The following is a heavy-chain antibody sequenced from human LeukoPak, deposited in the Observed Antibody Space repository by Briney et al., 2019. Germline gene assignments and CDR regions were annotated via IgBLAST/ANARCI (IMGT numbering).Heavy chain of an antibody. CDR3: ARAPKGSKVRGVPNYYFDY. CDR1: GFTFSSYS. V-gene: IGHV3-21*01. CDR2: ISSSGSYI. J-gene: IGHJ4*02. D-gene: IGHD3-10*01. Sequence: GGSLRLSCAASGFTFSSYSMNWLRQAPGNGLEWVSAISSSGSYIYYADSVKGRFTTSRDNAKNSLYLQMNSLRAEDTAVYYCARAPKGSKVRGVPNYYFDYWGQGTLVTVSS.